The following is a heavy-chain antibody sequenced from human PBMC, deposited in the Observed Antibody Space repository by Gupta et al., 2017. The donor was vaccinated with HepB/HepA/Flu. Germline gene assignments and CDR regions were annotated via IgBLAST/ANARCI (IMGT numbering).Heavy chain of an antibody. Sequence: EVQLVESGGGLVKPGGSLRLSCAASGVTLRTFSMNWVRQTPGKGLGWVSSIRSSSSYIYYADSVKGRFTISRDNARNSLYLQMNSLRVEDTAVYYCARDRYPLYNWFDPWGQGTLVTVSS. CDR3: ARDRYPLYNWFDP. D-gene: IGHD1-14*01. J-gene: IGHJ5*02. V-gene: IGHV3-21*01. CDR1: GVTLRTFS. CDR2: IRSSSSYI.